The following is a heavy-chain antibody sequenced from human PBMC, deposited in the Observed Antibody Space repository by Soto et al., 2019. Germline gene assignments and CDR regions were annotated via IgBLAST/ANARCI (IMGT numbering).Heavy chain of an antibody. J-gene: IGHJ4*02. D-gene: IGHD6-25*01. CDR1: DDSIGNSHYY. V-gene: IGHV4-30-4*08. CDR2: ISYSGST. Sequence: SETLSLTCTVSDDSIGNSHYYWTWIRQPPGKGLEWIGYISYSGSTYYNPSLESRLTMSIDTSKRQFYLELSSVSAADTAMYFCARDPDAAPGLWGQGTQVTVSS. CDR3: ARDPDAAPGL.